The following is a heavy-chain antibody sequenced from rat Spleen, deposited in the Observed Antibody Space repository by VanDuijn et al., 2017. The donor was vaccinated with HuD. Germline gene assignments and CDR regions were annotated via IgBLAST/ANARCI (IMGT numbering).Heavy chain of an antibody. CDR1: GFTFSDYN. CDR3: ARLYSDGYEYFDY. D-gene: IGHD1-12*03. Sequence: EVRLVESGGGLVQPGRSLKLSCAASGFTFSDYNMAWVRQAPKKGLEWGATISYDGSSTYYRDSVKGRFTISRDNAKSTLYLQIDSLRSEDTATYYCARLYSDGYEYFDYWGQGVMVTVSS. J-gene: IGHJ2*01. V-gene: IGHV5-7*01. CDR2: ISYDGSST.